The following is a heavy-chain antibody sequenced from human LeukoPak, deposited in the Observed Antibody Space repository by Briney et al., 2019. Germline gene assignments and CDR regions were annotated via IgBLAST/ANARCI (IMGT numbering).Heavy chain of an antibody. CDR1: GYTFTSYD. J-gene: IGHJ6*03. Sequence: GASVKVSCKASGYTFTSYDINWVRQATGQGLEWVGWMNPNSGGTNYAQKFQGRVTMTRDTSISTAYMELSRLRSDDTAVYYCARRTLVVYGDYYYYYMDVWGKGTTVTVSS. V-gene: IGHV1-2*02. CDR2: MNPNSGGT. CDR3: ARRTLVVYGDYYYYYMDV. D-gene: IGHD2-8*02.